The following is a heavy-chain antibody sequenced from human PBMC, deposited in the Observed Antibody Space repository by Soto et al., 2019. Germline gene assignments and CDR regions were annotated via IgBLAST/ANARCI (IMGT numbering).Heavy chain of an antibody. CDR3: AKGSLGYYDTFDY. J-gene: IGHJ4*02. V-gene: IGHV3-23*01. CDR2: ISGSGSGT. Sequence: GGSLRLSCAASGFTFSSYSIYWVRQAPGKGLEWVSGISGSGSGTYYADSVKGRFTISRDNSKNTLYLLMSSLRAEDTAVYYCAKGSLGYYDTFDYWGQGTMVTVYS. D-gene: IGHD3-22*01. CDR1: GFTFSSYS.